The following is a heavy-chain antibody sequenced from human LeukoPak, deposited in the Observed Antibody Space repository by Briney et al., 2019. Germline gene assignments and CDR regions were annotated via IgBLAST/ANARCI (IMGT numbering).Heavy chain of an antibody. V-gene: IGHV3-9*01. CDR2: ISWNSGSI. CDR1: GFTFDDYA. Sequence: GRSLRLSCAASGFTFDDYAMHWVRHAPGKGLEWVSGISWNSGSIGYADSVRGRFTISRDNAKNSLYLQMNSLRAEDTALYYCAKDISVGARAYYFDYWGQGTVVTVSS. D-gene: IGHD1-26*01. CDR3: AKDISVGARAYYFDY. J-gene: IGHJ4*02.